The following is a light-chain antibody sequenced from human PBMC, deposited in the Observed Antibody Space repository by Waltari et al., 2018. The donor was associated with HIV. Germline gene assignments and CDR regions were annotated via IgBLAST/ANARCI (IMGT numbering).Light chain of an antibody. Sequence: QSVLTQPPSASGTPGQRVTISCSGSSSNIGSYYVYWYQQLPGTAPKLLIYRNNQRPAGVPDRFSGSKSGTSASLAISGLRSEDEADYYCAAWDNSLSAPVFGGGTKLTVL. CDR3: AAWDNSLSAPV. V-gene: IGLV1-47*01. CDR1: SSNIGSYY. CDR2: RNN. J-gene: IGLJ3*02.